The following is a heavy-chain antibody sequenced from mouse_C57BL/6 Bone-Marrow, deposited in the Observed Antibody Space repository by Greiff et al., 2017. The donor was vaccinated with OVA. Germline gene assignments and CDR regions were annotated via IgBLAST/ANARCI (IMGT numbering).Heavy chain of an antibody. CDR1: GYTFTSYW. V-gene: IGHV1-59*01. CDR3: ARRGATMITRAWFAY. Sequence: QVQLQQPGAELVRPGTSVKLSCKASGYTFTSYWMHWVKQRPGQGLEWIGVIDPSDSYTNYNQKFKGKATLTVDTSSSTAYMQLSSLTSEDSAVYYCARRGATMITRAWFAYWGQGTLVTVSA. J-gene: IGHJ3*01. CDR2: IDPSDSYT. D-gene: IGHD2-4*01.